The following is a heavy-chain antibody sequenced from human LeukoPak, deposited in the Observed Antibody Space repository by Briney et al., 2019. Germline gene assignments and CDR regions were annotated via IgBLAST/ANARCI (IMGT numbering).Heavy chain of an antibody. Sequence: GGSLRLSCAASGFTFSSYEFNWVRQAPGKGLEWVSYISSSGSIIFYADSVKGRFTISRDNAKKSLYLQMNSLRAEDTAIYYCARGVVPPPYWGQGTLVTVSS. J-gene: IGHJ4*02. CDR1: GFTFSSYE. V-gene: IGHV3-48*03. CDR3: ARGVVPPPY. D-gene: IGHD2-2*01. CDR2: ISSSGSII.